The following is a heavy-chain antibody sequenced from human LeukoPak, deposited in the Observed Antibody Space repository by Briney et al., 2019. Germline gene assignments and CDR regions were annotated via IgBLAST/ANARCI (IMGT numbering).Heavy chain of an antibody. V-gene: IGHV1-18*01. CDR1: GYTFTSYG. Sequence: ASVKVSCKASGYTFTSYGISWVRQAPGQGLEWMGWISVYNGNTNYAHKLQGRVAMTTDTSTSTAYMELRSLRSDDTAVYYCASPYCSGGTCYAHDAFDIWGQGTMVTVSS. CDR3: ASPYCSGGTCYAHDAFDI. CDR2: ISVYNGNT. D-gene: IGHD2-15*01. J-gene: IGHJ3*02.